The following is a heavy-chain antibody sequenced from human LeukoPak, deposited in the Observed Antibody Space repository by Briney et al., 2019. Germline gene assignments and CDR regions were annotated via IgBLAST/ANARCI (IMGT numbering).Heavy chain of an antibody. J-gene: IGHJ4*02. CDR1: GXTFSSYA. CDR2: ISGSGGST. V-gene: IGHV3-64*01. Sequence: GGSLRLSCAASGXTFSSYAMHWVRQAPGKGLEYVSAISGSGGSTYYANSVKGRFIISRDNAKNTLYLQLGSLRDEDMAVYYCASRNSGWYYDYWGQGALVTVSS. D-gene: IGHD6-19*01. CDR3: ASRNSGWYYDY.